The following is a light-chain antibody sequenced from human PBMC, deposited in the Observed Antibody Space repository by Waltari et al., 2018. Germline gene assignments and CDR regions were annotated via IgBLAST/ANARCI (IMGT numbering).Light chain of an antibody. Sequence: SCQVTPSDATALACYQQNPGHAPRLHIYGASNRATGIPDRIRGSGSGADVNLNISRLEPDDFAVYYCRHYVSLPVTFGQGTKVEIK. CDR2: GAS. CDR1: PSDATA. J-gene: IGKJ1*01. V-gene: IGKV3-20*01. CDR3: RHYVSLPVT.